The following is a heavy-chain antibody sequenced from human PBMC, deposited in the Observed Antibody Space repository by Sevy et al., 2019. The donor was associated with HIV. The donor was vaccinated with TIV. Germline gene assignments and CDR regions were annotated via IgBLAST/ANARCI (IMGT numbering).Heavy chain of an antibody. Sequence: GGSLRLSCAASGFTFSSYGMHWVRQAPGKGLEWVAVIWYDGSNKYYADSVKGRFTISRDNSKNRLYLQMNSLRAEDTAVYYCAGDAGYDSSGYVDENWFDPWGQGTLVTVSS. V-gene: IGHV3-33*01. CDR1: GFTFSSYG. J-gene: IGHJ5*02. CDR2: IWYDGSNK. D-gene: IGHD3-22*01. CDR3: AGDAGYDSSGYVDENWFDP.